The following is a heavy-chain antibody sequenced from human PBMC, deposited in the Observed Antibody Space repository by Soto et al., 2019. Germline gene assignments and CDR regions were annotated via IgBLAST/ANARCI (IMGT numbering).Heavy chain of an antibody. J-gene: IGHJ4*02. D-gene: IGHD1-26*01. CDR2: LYTGTDT. CDR3: ARSRHTGTYSGRFLDY. V-gene: IGHV3-53*01. CDR1: GFTVSSTY. Sequence: GGSLRLSCAASGFTVSSTYLTWVRQAPGKGLEWVAILYTGTDTVYADSVKGRFTISRDSSKNTFYLQMNSLRAEDTAMYFCARSRHTGTYSGRFLDYWGQGSLVTVSS.